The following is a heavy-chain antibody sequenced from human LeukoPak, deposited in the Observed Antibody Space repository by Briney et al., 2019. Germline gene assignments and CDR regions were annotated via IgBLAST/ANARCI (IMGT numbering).Heavy chain of an antibody. CDR3: ASGARFLEWLFQPFDY. CDR1: GYTFTSYG. V-gene: IGHV1-18*01. D-gene: IGHD3-3*01. J-gene: IGHJ4*02. Sequence: ASVKVSCKASGYTFTSYGISWVRQAPGQGLEWMGWISAYNGNTNYAQKLQGRVTMTTDTSTSTAYMELRSLRSDDTAVYYCASGARFLEWLFQPFDYWGQGTLVTVSS. CDR2: ISAYNGNT.